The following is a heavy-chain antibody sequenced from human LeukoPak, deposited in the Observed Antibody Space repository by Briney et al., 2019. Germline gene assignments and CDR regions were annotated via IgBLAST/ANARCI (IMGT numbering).Heavy chain of an antibody. Sequence: GGPLRLSCAASGFTFDDYAMHWVRQAPGKGLEWVSAISGSGGSTYYADSVKGRFTISRDNSKNTLYLQMNSLRAEDTAVYYCAKAPRLNYFDYWGQGTLVTVSS. CDR2: ISGSGGST. CDR3: AKAPRLNYFDY. J-gene: IGHJ4*02. V-gene: IGHV3-23*01. CDR1: GFTFDDYA.